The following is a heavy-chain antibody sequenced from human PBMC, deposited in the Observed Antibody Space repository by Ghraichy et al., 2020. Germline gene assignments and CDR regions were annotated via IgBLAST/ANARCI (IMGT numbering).Heavy chain of an antibody. D-gene: IGHD2-8*02. CDR1: SFTFSTYS. Sequence: GGSLRLSCAASSFTFSTYSMNWVRQAPGKGLEWISYISPRYTIYYADSVKGRFTISRDNAKNSLYLQMNSLRDDDTAVYYCAGGYCTGGNCYDYWGPRTLVTVST. CDR3: AGGYCTGGNCYDY. V-gene: IGHV3-48*02. J-gene: IGHJ4*02. CDR2: ISPRYTI.